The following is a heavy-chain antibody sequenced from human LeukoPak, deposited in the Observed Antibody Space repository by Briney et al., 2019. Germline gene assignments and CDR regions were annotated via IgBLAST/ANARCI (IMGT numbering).Heavy chain of an antibody. V-gene: IGHV3-74*01. CDR2: IKGDEISI. J-gene: IGHJ4*02. Sequence: PSETLSLTCTVSGGSISTSSCYWGWIRQPPGKGLEWVSRIKGDEISINYADSVEGRFTISRDNAKNTVYLQMNSPRVEDTAVYYCARGALYMYYFDYWGQGTLVTVSS. D-gene: IGHD3-10*01. CDR3: ARGALYMYYFDY. CDR1: GGSISTSSCY.